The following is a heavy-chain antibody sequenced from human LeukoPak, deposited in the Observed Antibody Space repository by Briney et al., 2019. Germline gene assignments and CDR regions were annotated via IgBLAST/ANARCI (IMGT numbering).Heavy chain of an antibody. J-gene: IGHJ5*02. CDR2: INPGSGGT. CDR1: GYTFTGYY. D-gene: IGHD5-18*01. Sequence: GASVKVSCKASGYTFTGYYIHWVRQAPGQGLEWMGRINPGSGGTNYAQKFQGRVAMTRDTSISTAYMELSRLRSDDTAVYYCARDSLGYPINNWFDPWGQGTLVTVSS. CDR3: ARDSLGYPINNWFDP. V-gene: IGHV1-2*06.